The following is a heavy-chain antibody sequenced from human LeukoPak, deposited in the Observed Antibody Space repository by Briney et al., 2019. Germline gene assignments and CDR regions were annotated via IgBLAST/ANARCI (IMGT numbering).Heavy chain of an antibody. D-gene: IGHD3-10*01. J-gene: IGHJ4*02. CDR1: GGSISSSSCY. CDR2: IYYSGST. CDR3: ARPPAGSGSLSYFDY. Sequence: PSETLSLTCTVSGGSISSSSCYWGWIRQPPGKGLEWIGSIYYSGSTYYNPSLKSRVTISVDTSKNQFSLELSSVTAADTAVYYCARPPAGSGSLSYFDYWGQGTLATVSS. V-gene: IGHV4-39*01.